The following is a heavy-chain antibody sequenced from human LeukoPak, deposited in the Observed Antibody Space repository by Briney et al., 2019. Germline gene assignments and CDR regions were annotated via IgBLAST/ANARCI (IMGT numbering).Heavy chain of an antibody. J-gene: IGHJ5*02. V-gene: IGHV3-23*01. Sequence: GGSLRLSCAASEFTFSNYAMSWVRQAPGKGLEWVSAISGSGTNTYYADSVKGRFTISRDNSKNTLYLQMNSLRAEDTALYYCVKASSSSPQYNWFDAWGQGTLVTVSS. D-gene: IGHD6-6*01. CDR3: VKASSSSPQYNWFDA. CDR2: ISGSGTNT. CDR1: EFTFSNYA.